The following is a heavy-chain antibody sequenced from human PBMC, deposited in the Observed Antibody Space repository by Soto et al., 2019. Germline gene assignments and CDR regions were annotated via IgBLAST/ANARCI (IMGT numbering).Heavy chain of an antibody. J-gene: IGHJ4*02. CDR2: INHSGST. V-gene: IGHV4-34*01. CDR1: GGSFRGYY. Sequence: SETLSLTCAVYGGSFRGYYWSWIRQPPGKGLEWIGEINHSGSTNYNPSLKSRVTISVDTSKNQFSLKLSSVTAADTAVYYCSNAQIRGHNRSDLDFWGPGTLVTVSS. CDR3: SNAQIRGHNRSDLDF. D-gene: IGHD2-8*01.